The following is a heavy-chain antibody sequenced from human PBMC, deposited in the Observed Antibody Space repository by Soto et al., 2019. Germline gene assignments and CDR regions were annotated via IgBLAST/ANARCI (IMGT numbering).Heavy chain of an antibody. V-gene: IGHV3-49*03. CDR3: TRPNYYDSSGPGY. CDR2: IRSKAYGGTT. CDR1: GFTFGDYA. J-gene: IGHJ4*02. D-gene: IGHD3-22*01. Sequence: PGGSLRLSCTASGFTFGDYAMSWFRQAPGKGLEWVGFIRSKAYGGTTEYAASVKGRFTISRDDSKSIAYLQMNSLKTEDTAVYYCTRPNYYDSSGPGYWGQGTLVTVSS.